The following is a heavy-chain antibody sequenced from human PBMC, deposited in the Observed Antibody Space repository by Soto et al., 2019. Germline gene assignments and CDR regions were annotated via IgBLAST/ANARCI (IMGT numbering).Heavy chain of an antibody. Sequence: GGSLRLSCAASGFTFSSYSMNWVRQAPGKGLEWVSSISSSSYIYYADSVKGRFTISRDNAKNSLYLQMNSLRAEDTAVYYCARDLGSAVPYTVTTFRYYYGMDVWGQGTTVTVSS. CDR2: ISSSSYI. D-gene: IGHD4-17*01. CDR3: ARDLGSAVPYTVTTFRYYYGMDV. CDR1: GFTFSSYS. J-gene: IGHJ6*02. V-gene: IGHV3-21*01.